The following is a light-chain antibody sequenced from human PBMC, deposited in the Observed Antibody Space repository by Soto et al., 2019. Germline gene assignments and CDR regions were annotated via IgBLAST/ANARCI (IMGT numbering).Light chain of an antibody. V-gene: IGKV3-20*01. CDR3: QQYGGSPFT. CDR1: QSVSSSY. Sequence: EIVLTQSPGTLALSPGERATLSCRASQSVSSSYLAWYQQKPGQAPSLLIYGTSSRATGIPERFSGSGSGTDFTLTITRLEPDDFAVYYCQQYGGSPFTFGGGTKVEIK. J-gene: IGKJ4*01. CDR2: GTS.